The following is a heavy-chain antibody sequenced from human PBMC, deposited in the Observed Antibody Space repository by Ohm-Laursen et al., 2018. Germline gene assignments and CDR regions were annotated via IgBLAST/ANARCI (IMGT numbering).Heavy chain of an antibody. V-gene: IGHV4-38-2*01. D-gene: IGHD5-18*01. Sequence: SQTLSLTCAVSGYSISSGYYWGWIRQPPGKGLEWIGSIYHSGSTYYNPSLKSRVTISVDTPKNQFSLKLSSVTAADTVVYYCASARGYSYGQSYWYFDLWGRGTLVTVSS. CDR3: ASARGYSYGQSYWYFDL. CDR2: IYHSGST. CDR1: GYSISSGYY. J-gene: IGHJ2*01.